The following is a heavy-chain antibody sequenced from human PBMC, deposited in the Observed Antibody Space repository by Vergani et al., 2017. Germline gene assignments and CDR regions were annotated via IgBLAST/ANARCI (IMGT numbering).Heavy chain of an antibody. V-gene: IGHV4-61*02. D-gene: IGHD2-21*01. Sequence: QVQLQESGPGLVKPSQTLSLTCTVSGGSFSTGGQSWTWLRQSAGKGLEWIGRIYTSGATNCNPSLRSRVIMSVDASKKQFSLKLTSVTAADTAVYYCARDGGEYDKDALDVWGQGTKVTVTS. CDR2: IYTSGAT. J-gene: IGHJ3*01. CDR3: ARDGGEYDKDALDV. CDR1: GGSFSTGGQS.